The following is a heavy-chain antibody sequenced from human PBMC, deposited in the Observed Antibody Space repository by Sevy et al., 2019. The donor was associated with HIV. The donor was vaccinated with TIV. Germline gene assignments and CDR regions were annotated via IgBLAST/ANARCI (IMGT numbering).Heavy chain of an antibody. CDR1: GFTFSTYG. Sequence: GGSLRLSCAASGFTFSTYGMRWVRQAPGKGLEWVAVIWFDGSNTYYANSVKGRFTISRDIAKNTLNLQMNSLRVEDTAVYYCARDLEFYDYGDYGPAFMPDYWGQGTLVTVSS. CDR3: ARDLEFYDYGDYGPAFMPDY. D-gene: IGHD4-17*01. V-gene: IGHV3-33*01. CDR2: IWFDGSNT. J-gene: IGHJ4*02.